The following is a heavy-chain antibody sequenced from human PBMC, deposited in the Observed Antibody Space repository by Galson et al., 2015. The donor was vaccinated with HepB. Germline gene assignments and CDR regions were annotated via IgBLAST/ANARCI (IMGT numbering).Heavy chain of an antibody. Sequence: SLRLSCAASGFTFSSYGMHWVRQAPGKGLEWVAVISYDGSNKYYADSVKGRFTISRDNSKNTLYLQMNSLRAEDTAVYYCAKDLEEGYQLILDYWGQGTLVTVSS. CDR2: ISYDGSNK. CDR3: AKDLEEGYQLILDY. V-gene: IGHV3-30*18. D-gene: IGHD3-16*01. J-gene: IGHJ4*02. CDR1: GFTFSSYG.